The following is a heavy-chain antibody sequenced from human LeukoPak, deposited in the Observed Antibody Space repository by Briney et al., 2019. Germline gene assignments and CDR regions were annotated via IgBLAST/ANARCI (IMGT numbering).Heavy chain of an antibody. CDR1: GFTFSRHG. D-gene: IGHD1-26*01. Sequence: GGSLRLSCAASGFTFSRHGMHWVRQAPGKGLEWVAAISLDGNKQYYADSVKGQFTISRDNSKNTLYLQMNSLRAEDTAVYYCAREVGAEGYAFDIWGQGTMVTVSS. CDR3: AREVGAEGYAFDI. CDR2: ISLDGNKQ. V-gene: IGHV3-30*03. J-gene: IGHJ3*02.